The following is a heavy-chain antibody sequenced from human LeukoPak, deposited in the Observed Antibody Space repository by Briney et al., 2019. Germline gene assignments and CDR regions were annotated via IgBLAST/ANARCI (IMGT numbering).Heavy chain of an antibody. V-gene: IGHV3-30*18. CDR2: ISYDGSNK. Sequence: GGSLRRSCAASGFTFSSYGMHWVRQAPGKGLEWVAVISYDGSNKYYADSVKGRFTISRDNSKNTLYLQMNSLRAEDTAVYYCAKEGPTALGVPAHYGLDVWGKGTTVTVSS. CDR1: GFTFSSYG. J-gene: IGHJ6*04. D-gene: IGHD2-2*01. CDR3: AKEGPTALGVPAHYGLDV.